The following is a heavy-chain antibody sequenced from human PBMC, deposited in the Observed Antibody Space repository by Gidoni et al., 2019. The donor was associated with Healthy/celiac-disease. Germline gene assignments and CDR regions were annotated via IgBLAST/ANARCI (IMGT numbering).Heavy chain of an antibody. V-gene: IGHV4-34*01. CDR1: GGPFSGYY. D-gene: IGHD3-10*01. Sequence: QVQLQQWGAGLLKPSETLSLTCAVYGGPFSGYYWSWIRQPPGKGLEWIGEINHSGRTNYNPSLKSRVTISVDTSKNQFSLKLSSVTAADTAVYYCARGRITMVRGVIGHYYYGMDVWGQGTTVTVSS. CDR3: ARGRITMVRGVIGHYYYGMDV. CDR2: INHSGRT. J-gene: IGHJ6*02.